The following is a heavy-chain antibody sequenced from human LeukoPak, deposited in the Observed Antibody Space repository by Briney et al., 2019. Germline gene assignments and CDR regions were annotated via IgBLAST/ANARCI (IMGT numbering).Heavy chain of an antibody. Sequence: PSETLSLTCTVSGVSFNRSGYYWGWIRQPPGKGLEWIGNIYYSGSTYYNPSLKSRVTISVDTSKNQFSLKLSSVTAADTAVYYCARLWGFDPWGQGTLVTVSS. CDR1: GVSFNRSGYY. CDR3: ARLWGFDP. D-gene: IGHD7-27*01. J-gene: IGHJ5*02. CDR2: IYYSGST. V-gene: IGHV4-39*01.